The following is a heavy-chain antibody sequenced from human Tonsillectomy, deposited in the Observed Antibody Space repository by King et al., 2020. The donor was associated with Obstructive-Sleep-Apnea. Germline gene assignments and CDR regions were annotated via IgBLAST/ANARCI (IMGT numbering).Heavy chain of an antibody. CDR2: IKQDGSEK. V-gene: IGHV3-7*03. D-gene: IGHD3-22*01. J-gene: IGHJ3*02. Sequence: VQLVESGGGLVQPGGSLRLSCAASGFTFSSYWMSWVRQAPGKGLEWVANIKQDGSEKYYVDSVKGRFTISRDNAKNSLYLQMNSLRAEDTAVYYCARDSASLIVVVTPMLFDIWGQGTMVTVSS. CDR1: GFTFSSYW. CDR3: ARDSASLIVVVTPMLFDI.